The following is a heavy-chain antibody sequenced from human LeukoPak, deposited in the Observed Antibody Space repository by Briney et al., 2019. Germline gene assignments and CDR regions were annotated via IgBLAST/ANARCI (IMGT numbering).Heavy chain of an antibody. D-gene: IGHD6-13*01. CDR3: ARGLPGGQLSRYDY. CDR1: GYSISSGYY. V-gene: IGHV4-38-2*02. CDR2: IYQSGKT. Sequence: PSGTLSLTCSVSGYSISSGYYWGWIRQPPGKGLEWMGIIYQSGKTYCNPSLESRVTISVDTSKNQFSLKMNSMTAADTAMYYCARGLPGGQLSRYDYWGQGTLVTVSS. J-gene: IGHJ4*02.